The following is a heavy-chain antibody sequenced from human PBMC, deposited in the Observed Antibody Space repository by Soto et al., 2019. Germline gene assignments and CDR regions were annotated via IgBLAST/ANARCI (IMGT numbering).Heavy chain of an antibody. Sequence: PGESLKISCKCSGYSFTSYWIGWVRQMPGKGLEWMGIIYPGDSDTRYSPSFQGQVTISADKSISTAYLQWSSLKASGTAMYYCARSSSSSHYYYYYGMDVWGQGTTVTVSS. J-gene: IGHJ6*02. CDR3: ARSSSSSHYYYYYGMDV. CDR2: IYPGDSDT. V-gene: IGHV5-51*01. D-gene: IGHD6-6*01. CDR1: GYSFTSYW.